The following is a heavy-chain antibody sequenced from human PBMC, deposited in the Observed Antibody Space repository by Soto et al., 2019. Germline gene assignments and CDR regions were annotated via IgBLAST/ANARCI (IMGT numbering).Heavy chain of an antibody. V-gene: IGHV5-51*01. Sequence: GESLKISCKGSGYSFTSYWIGWVRQMPGKGLEWMGIIYPGDSDTRYSPSFQGQVTISADKSISTAYLQWSSLKASDTAMYYCAKGRDGYNYPDAFDIWGQGTMVTVSS. D-gene: IGHD5-12*01. CDR3: AKGRDGYNYPDAFDI. J-gene: IGHJ3*02. CDR2: IYPGDSDT. CDR1: GYSFTSYW.